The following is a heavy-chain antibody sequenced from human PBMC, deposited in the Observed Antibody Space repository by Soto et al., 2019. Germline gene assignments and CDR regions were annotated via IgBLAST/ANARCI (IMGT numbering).Heavy chain of an antibody. V-gene: IGHV5-51*01. CDR3: ARHWDMSGYAD. Sequence: GESLKVPWKGSGYNFAEYCIGWVRQMPGKGLEWMGLIHPSNSDTRYSPSFQGQVTISADKSISTAYLQWSSLRASDTAMYYCARHWDMSGYADWGQGTLVTVSP. D-gene: IGHD5-12*01. CDR2: IHPSNSDT. CDR1: GYNFAEYC. J-gene: IGHJ4*02.